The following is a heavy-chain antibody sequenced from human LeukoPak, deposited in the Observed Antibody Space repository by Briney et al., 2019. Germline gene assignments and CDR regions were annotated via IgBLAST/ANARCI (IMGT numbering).Heavy chain of an antibody. Sequence: GGSLRLSCAASGFTFSSYAMHWVRQAPGKGLEWVAVISYDGSNKYYADSVKGRFTISRDNSENTLYLQMNSLRAEDTAVYYCAKDTQGLYSSGWYNYWGQGALVTVSS. CDR2: ISYDGSNK. CDR1: GFTFSSYA. V-gene: IGHV3-30-3*01. D-gene: IGHD6-19*01. J-gene: IGHJ4*02. CDR3: AKDTQGLYSSGWYNY.